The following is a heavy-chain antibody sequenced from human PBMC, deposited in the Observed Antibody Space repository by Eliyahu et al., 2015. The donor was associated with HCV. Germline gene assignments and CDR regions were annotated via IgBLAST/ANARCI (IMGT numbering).Heavy chain of an antibody. CDR1: GYSFTSYW. Sequence: EVQLVQSGAEVKKPGESLKISCKGSGYSFTSYWIGWVRQMPGKGLEXMGIIXPGDSDTRYSPSFQGQVTISADKSISTAYLQWSSLKASDTAMYYCARALPTSGSYGPDAFDIWGQGTMVTVSS. J-gene: IGHJ3*02. CDR2: IXPGDSDT. V-gene: IGHV5-51*03. D-gene: IGHD1-26*01. CDR3: ARALPTSGSYGPDAFDI.